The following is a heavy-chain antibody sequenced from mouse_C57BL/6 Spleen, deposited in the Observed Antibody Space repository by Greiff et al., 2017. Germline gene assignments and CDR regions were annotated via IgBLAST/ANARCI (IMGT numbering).Heavy chain of an antibody. CDR1: GYTFTSYW. D-gene: IGHD1-1*01. Sequence: VQLQQPGAELVRPGSSVKLSCKASGYTFTSYWMHWVKQRPIQGLEWIGNIDPSDSETHYNQKFKDKATLTVDKSSSTAYMQLSSLTSEDSAVYYCARFTTVVAFDYWGQGTLVTVSA. CDR2: IDPSDSET. CDR3: ARFTTVVAFDY. V-gene: IGHV1-52*01. J-gene: IGHJ3*01.